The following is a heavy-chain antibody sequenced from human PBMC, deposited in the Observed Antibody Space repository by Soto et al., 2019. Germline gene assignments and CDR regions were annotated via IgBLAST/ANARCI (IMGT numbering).Heavy chain of an antibody. CDR3: AGGRQQLVNHDAFDI. CDR1: GGSISSYY. D-gene: IGHD6-13*01. Sequence: PSETLSLTCTVSGGSISSYYWRWVRQPPGKGLEWIGYIYYSGSTNYNPSLKSRVTISVDTSKNQFSLKLSSVTAADTAVYYCAGGRQQLVNHDAFDISGQGTMVSVS. V-gene: IGHV4-59*01. CDR2: IYYSGST. J-gene: IGHJ3*02.